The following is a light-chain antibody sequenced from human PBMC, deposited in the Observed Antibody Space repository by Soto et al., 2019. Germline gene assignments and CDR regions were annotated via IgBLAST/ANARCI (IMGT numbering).Light chain of an antibody. CDR1: QIISSY. Sequence: DIQFTQSPCSRSASVGHTATITCPSIQIISSYLNWYQQKPGKAPKLLIYAASSLQSGVPSRFSGSGSGTDFTLTISSLQPEDFATYYCQQSYSTPPELTFGGGTKVDIK. V-gene: IGKV1-39*01. CDR3: QQSYSTPPELT. CDR2: AAS. J-gene: IGKJ4*01.